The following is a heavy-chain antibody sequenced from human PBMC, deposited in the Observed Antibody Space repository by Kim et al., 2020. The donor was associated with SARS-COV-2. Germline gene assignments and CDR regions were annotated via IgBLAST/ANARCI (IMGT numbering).Heavy chain of an antibody. V-gene: IGHV4-34*01. CDR2: LNHSVSA. CDR3: ARGGYSYVSGRYYRHLVY. CDR1: GGSFSTYY. J-gene: IGHJ4*01. D-gene: IGHD3-10*01. Sequence: SETLSLTCTVYGGSFSTYYYWNWIRQSPGKGLEWIGELNHSVSANYNPSLKSRVTISVDTSKRQFSLKLTSVTTADTALYYCARGGYSYVSGRYYRHLVYWGPATLVTVS.